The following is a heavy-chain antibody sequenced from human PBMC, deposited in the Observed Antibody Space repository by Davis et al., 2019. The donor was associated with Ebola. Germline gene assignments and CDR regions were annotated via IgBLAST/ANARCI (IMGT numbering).Heavy chain of an antibody. CDR1: GFTVSSNY. J-gene: IGHJ5*02. CDR3: ARLLTEGASFDP. Sequence: GESLKISCAASGFTVSSNYMSWVRQAPGKGLEWVSVIYSGGSTYYADSVKGRFTISRDNSKNTLYLQMNSLRAEDTAVYYCARLLTEGASFDPWGQGTLVTVSS. V-gene: IGHV3-66*04. CDR2: IYSGGST. D-gene: IGHD1-14*01.